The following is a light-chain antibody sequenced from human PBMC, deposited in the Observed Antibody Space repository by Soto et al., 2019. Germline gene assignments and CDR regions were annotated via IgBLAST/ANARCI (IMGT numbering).Light chain of an antibody. J-gene: IGKJ5*01. CDR2: GAS. CDR3: QQYYSTIT. Sequence: EIVMTQSPGTLSLSPGERATLSCRASQSVSSSYLAWYQQKPGQAPRLLIYGASSRATGIPDRFSGSGSETDFTLTISRLEPEDVAVYYCQQYYSTITFGQGTRLEIK. CDR1: QSVSSSY. V-gene: IGKV3-20*01.